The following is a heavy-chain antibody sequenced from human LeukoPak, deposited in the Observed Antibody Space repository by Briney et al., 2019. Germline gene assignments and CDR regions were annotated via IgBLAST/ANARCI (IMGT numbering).Heavy chain of an antibody. CDR1: GYSFTSYW. V-gene: IGHV5-51*01. CDR2: IYPGDSDT. D-gene: IGHD2-15*01. J-gene: IGHJ4*02. Sequence: GESLKISRKGSGYSFTSYWIGWVRQMPGKGLEWMGIIYPGDSDTRYSPSFQGQVTISADKSISTAYLQWGSLKASDTAMYYCARPDCSGGSCYSQLDYWGQGTLVTVSS. CDR3: ARPDCSGGSCYSQLDY.